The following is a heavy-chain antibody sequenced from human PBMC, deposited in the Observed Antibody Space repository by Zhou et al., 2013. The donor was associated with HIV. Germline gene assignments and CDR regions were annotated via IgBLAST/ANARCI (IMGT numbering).Heavy chain of an antibody. CDR2: IIPIFGTE. CDR3: ARNLEMAIITPSYYFDY. V-gene: IGHV1-69*05. J-gene: IGHJ4*02. D-gene: IGHD3-10*01. Sequence: QVQLVQSGAEVKKPGSSVRVSCKASGFTFTNYAVSWVRQAPGQGLEWMGGIIPIFGTENYAQKFQGRVTITTDESTSTAFMELSSLRSEDTAVYYCARNLEMAIITPSYYFDYWGQGTLVTVXS. CDR1: GFTFTNYA.